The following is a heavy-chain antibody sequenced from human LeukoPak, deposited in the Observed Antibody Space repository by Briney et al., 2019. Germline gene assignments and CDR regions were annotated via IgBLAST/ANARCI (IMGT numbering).Heavy chain of an antibody. D-gene: IGHD3-22*01. J-gene: IGHJ5*02. Sequence: ASVKVSCKASGYTFTGYYMHWVRQAPGQGLEWMGWISPNSGGTNYAQKFQGRVTMTRDTSISTAYMELSRLRSDDTAVYYCARDEGSGYYHNWFDPWGQGTLVTVSS. CDR3: ARDEGSGYYHNWFDP. CDR2: ISPNSGGT. V-gene: IGHV1-2*02. CDR1: GYTFTGYY.